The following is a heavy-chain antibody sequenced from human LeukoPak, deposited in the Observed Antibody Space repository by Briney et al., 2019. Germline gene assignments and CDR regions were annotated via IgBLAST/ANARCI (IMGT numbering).Heavy chain of an antibody. CDR3: ARAVDVADY. Sequence: GGSLRLSCAASGFIFTDHWMSWVRQAPGKGLEWVANIKEDESAKFYADSVRGRFTISRDNAKNSLYLQMNNLRVEDTAVCYCARAVDVADYWGRGTLVTVSS. D-gene: IGHD3-16*01. CDR2: IKEDESAK. V-gene: IGHV3-7*01. CDR1: GFIFTDHW. J-gene: IGHJ4*02.